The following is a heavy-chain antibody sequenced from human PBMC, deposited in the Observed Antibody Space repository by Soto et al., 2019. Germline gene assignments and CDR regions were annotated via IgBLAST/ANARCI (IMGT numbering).Heavy chain of an antibody. D-gene: IGHD3-10*01. CDR3: TRGNILWRVIARFDY. Sequence: ASVKVSCKASGYTFTSYGIGWVRQAPGQELEWMGWISAYNGNTNNAEKLAGRVNMTTDTSTSPAHMELRRLRSDDTAVHYCTRGNILWRVIARFDYWGQGTLVTVAS. V-gene: IGHV1-18*01. CDR2: ISAYNGNT. CDR1: GYTFTSYG. J-gene: IGHJ4*02.